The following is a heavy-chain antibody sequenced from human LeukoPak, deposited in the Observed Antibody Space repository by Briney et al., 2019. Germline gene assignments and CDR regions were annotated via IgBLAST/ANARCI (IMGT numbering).Heavy chain of an antibody. J-gene: IGHJ3*02. D-gene: IGHD5-24*01. CDR3: ARSRDGYNLVDAFDI. CDR1: GFTVSSNY. CDR2: ISSSSSTI. V-gene: IGHV3-48*01. Sequence: GGSLRLSCAASGFTVSSNYMSWVRQAPGKGLEWVSYISSSSSTIYYADSVKGRFTISRDNAKNSLYLQMNSLRAEDTAVYYCARSRDGYNLVDAFDIWGQGIMVTVSS.